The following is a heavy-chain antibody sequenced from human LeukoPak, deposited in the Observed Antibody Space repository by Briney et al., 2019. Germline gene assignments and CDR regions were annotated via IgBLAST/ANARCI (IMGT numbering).Heavy chain of an antibody. Sequence: ASVKVSCKASGYTFTSYDINWVRQAPGQGLEWMGIINPSGGSTSYAQKFQGRVTMTRDMSTSIVYMELSSLRSEDTAVYYCARDPLAYSTYYYYMDVWGKGTTVTVSS. V-gene: IGHV1-46*01. J-gene: IGHJ6*03. D-gene: IGHD4-11*01. CDR3: ARDPLAYSTYYYYMDV. CDR2: INPSGGST. CDR1: GYTFTSYD.